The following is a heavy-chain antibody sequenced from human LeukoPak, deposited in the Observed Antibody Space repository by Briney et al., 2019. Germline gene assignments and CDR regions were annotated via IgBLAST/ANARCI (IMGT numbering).Heavy chain of an antibody. J-gene: IGHJ4*02. V-gene: IGHV4-39*01. CDR2: IYYSGST. CDR3: ASHYDYVWGSYPEAVY. D-gene: IGHD3-16*02. CDR1: GGSISSSSYY. Sequence: SETLSLTCTVSGGSISSSSYYWGWIRQPPGKGLEWIGSIYYSGSTYYNPSLKSRVTISVDTSKNQFSLKLSSVTAADTAVYYCASHYDYVWGSYPEAVYWGQGTLVTVSS.